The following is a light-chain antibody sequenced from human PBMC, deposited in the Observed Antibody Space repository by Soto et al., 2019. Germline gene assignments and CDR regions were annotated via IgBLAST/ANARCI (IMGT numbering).Light chain of an antibody. Sequence: DIQVTQSPPSLSASVGDRVTITCRASQSISDSLAWYQQKPGKAPDLLISDVSSLERGVPSRFSGSGSGTEFTLTISSMQPDDFATYYCQQYNGYSRTFGQGTKVEI. CDR1: QSISDS. CDR3: QQYNGYSRT. J-gene: IGKJ1*01. V-gene: IGKV1-5*01. CDR2: DVS.